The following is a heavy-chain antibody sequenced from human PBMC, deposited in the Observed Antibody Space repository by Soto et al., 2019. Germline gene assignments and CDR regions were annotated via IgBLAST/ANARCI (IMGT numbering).Heavy chain of an antibody. V-gene: IGHV1-58*01. D-gene: IGHD1-7*01. CDR1: GFTFTNSA. CDR3: AAELGRGNTAD. Sequence: EASVKVSCKASGFTFTNSAVQWVRQARGQRLEWIGWIGVGSGSPNYAQKFQERVTITRDMSTTTAYMELSSLRSEDTAIYYCAAELGRGNTADWGQGTLVTVSS. J-gene: IGHJ4*02. CDR2: IGVGSGSP.